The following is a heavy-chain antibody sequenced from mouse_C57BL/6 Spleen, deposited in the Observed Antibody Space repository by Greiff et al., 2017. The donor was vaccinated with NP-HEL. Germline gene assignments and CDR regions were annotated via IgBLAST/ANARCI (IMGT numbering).Heavy chain of an antibody. Sequence: EVMLVESEGGLVQPGSSMKLSCTASGFTFSDYYMAWVRQVPEKGLEWVANINYDGSSTYYLDSLKSRFIISRDNAKNILYLQMSSLKSEDTATYYCARDLGDLSMDYWGQGTSVTVSS. V-gene: IGHV5-16*01. D-gene: IGHD3-3*01. CDR2: INYDGSST. CDR1: GFTFSDYY. J-gene: IGHJ4*01. CDR3: ARDLGDLSMDY.